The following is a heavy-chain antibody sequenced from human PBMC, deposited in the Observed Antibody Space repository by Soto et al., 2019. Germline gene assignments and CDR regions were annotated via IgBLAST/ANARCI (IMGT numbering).Heavy chain of an antibody. CDR1: GFTFSNYA. CDR2: ISGGGGNT. J-gene: IGHJ4*02. V-gene: IGHV3-23*01. Sequence: EVQLLESGGGLVQPGGSLRLSCAASGFTFSNYAMSWVRQTPGKGLEWVATISGGGGNTYYPDSVKGRFTISRDNSKDTVYLQMNSLRAEDTAIYSCANERLGRGADYWGQGALVTVTS. CDR3: ANERLGRGADY.